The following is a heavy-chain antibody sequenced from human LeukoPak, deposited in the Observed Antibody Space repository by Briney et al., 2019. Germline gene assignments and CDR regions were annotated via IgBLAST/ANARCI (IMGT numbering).Heavy chain of an antibody. Sequence: PSETLSLTCAVYGGSFSGYYWSWIRQPPGKGLEWIGEINHSGSTNYNPSLKSRVTISVDTSKNQFSLKLSSVTAADTAVYYCTRGSIAYYYMDVWGKGTTVTLSS. CDR3: TRGSIAYYYMDV. D-gene: IGHD3-22*01. CDR1: GGSFSGYY. V-gene: IGHV4-34*01. J-gene: IGHJ6*03. CDR2: INHSGST.